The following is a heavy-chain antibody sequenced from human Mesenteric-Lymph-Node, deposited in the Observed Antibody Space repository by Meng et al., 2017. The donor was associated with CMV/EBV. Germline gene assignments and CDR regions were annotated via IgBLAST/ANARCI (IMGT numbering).Heavy chain of an antibody. CDR1: GFTFRDYW. J-gene: IGHJ5*01. D-gene: IGHD5-18*01. V-gene: IGHV3-74*01. Sequence: LSWATAGFTFRDYWMHWVRQAPGKGLVWVSRIISDGSSATYADSVKGRFTTSRDNAKNTLYLQMNSLRAEDTAVYYCARDSRYTVDSWGQGSLVTVSS. CDR3: ARDSRYTVDS. CDR2: IISDGSSA.